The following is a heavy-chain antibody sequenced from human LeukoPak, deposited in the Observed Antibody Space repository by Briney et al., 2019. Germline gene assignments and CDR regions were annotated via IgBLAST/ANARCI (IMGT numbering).Heavy chain of an antibody. Sequence: PGGSLRLSCAASGFTFSSYAMTWVRQAPGKGLEWVSAIGGDGVGKDYADSVKGRFTISRDNSKSTLYLQMNGLRAEDTALYYCAKRMGGTPDHWGLGTLVTVSS. CDR2: IGGDGVGK. CDR1: GFTFSSYA. J-gene: IGHJ5*02. D-gene: IGHD1-26*01. CDR3: AKRMGGTPDH. V-gene: IGHV3-23*01.